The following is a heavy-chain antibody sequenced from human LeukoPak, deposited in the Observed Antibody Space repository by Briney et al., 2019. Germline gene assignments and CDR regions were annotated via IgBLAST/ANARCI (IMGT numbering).Heavy chain of an antibody. CDR1: GGSISSSSYY. CDR3: AREDYSYDYVWGSYRPYYFDY. CDR2: IYYSGST. Sequence: SETLSLTCTVSGGSISSSSYYWGWIRQPPGKGLEWIGSIYYSGSTYYNPSLKSRVTISVDTSKNQFSLKLSSVTAADTAVYYCAREDYSYDYVWGSYRPYYFDYWGQGTLVTVSS. D-gene: IGHD3-16*02. J-gene: IGHJ4*02. V-gene: IGHV4-39*07.